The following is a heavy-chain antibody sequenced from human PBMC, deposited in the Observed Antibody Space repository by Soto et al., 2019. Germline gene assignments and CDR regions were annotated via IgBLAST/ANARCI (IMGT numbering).Heavy chain of an antibody. D-gene: IGHD6-13*01. CDR1: GGSISSYY. Sequence: SETLSLTCTVSGGSISSYYWSWIRQPPGKGLEWIGYIYYSGSTNYNPSLKSRVTISVDTSKNQFSLKLSSVTAADTAVYYCGRDSSSSWYPDAFDIWGQGTMVTVSS. J-gene: IGHJ3*02. V-gene: IGHV4-59*01. CDR2: IYYSGST. CDR3: GRDSSSSWYPDAFDI.